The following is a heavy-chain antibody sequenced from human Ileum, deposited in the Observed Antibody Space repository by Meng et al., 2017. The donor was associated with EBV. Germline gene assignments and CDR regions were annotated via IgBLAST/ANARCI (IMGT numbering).Heavy chain of an antibody. Sequence: PLREPGPGMVKPSGDPSPTCTVSGDSISNSDYYLDWIRQSPGKGLEWIASIYRSGSTYYDPSLKSRVTISLDTSKNQFSLKLSSVTAADTAVYYCARDPAYPRGLFDSWGQGTLVTVSS. J-gene: IGHJ4*02. CDR1: GDSISNSDY. CDR3: ARDPAYPRGLFDS. D-gene: IGHD3-10*01. CDR2: IYRSGST. V-gene: IGHV4-39*07.